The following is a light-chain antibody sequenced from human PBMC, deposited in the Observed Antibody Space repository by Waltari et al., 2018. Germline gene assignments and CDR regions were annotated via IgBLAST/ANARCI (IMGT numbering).Light chain of an antibody. CDR2: GNG. V-gene: IGLV1-40*01. CDR3: QSYDNSLSGSRV. J-gene: IGLJ3*02. Sequence: QSVLTQPPSVSGAPGQRVTISCTGSSSNIGAGHDVHWYQQLPGTAPKLLIYGNGNRPSGVPYRLSGSKSGTSASLAITGLQAEDEADYYCQSYDNSLSGSRVFGGGTKLTVL. CDR1: SSNIGAGHD.